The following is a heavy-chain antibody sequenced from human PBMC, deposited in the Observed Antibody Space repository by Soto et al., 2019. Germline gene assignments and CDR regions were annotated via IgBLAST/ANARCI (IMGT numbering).Heavy chain of an antibody. Sequence: EVQLVESGGGLIQPGGSLRLSGAASGFSVSSNYMNWVRQAPGEGLQWVSVLYSGGGTYYTDSVQGRFTISRDNSKNTLYLQMNSLRAEDTAVYYCARGRPLDYWGQGTLVTVSS. D-gene: IGHD1-1*01. CDR1: GFSVSSNY. V-gene: IGHV3-53*01. CDR2: LYSGGGT. J-gene: IGHJ4*02. CDR3: ARGRPLDY.